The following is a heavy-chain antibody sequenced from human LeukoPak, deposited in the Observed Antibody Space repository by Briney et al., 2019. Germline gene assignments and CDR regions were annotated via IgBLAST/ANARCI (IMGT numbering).Heavy chain of an antibody. V-gene: IGHV4-39*01. CDR2: IYYSGST. D-gene: IGHD2-2*01. Sequence: SETLSLTCTVSGGSISSSSYYWGWIRQPPGKGLEWIGSIYYSGSTYYNPSLKSRVTISVDTSKNQFSLKLSSVTAADTAVYYCARLPRVVPAAVYFDLWGRGTLVTVSS. J-gene: IGHJ2*01. CDR3: ARLPRVVPAAVYFDL. CDR1: GGSISSSSYY.